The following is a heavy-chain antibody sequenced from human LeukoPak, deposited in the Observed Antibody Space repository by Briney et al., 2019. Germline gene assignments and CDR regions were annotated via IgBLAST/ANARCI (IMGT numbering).Heavy chain of an antibody. Sequence: GGSLRLSCATSGFPFSSSGMSWVRQAPGKGLEWVSAISGGGDSTFYADSVKGRFTISRHNSKNTLYLQMNSLRAEDTAVYYCARVHEYQLLPYYYYGMDVWGQGTTVTVSS. CDR2: ISGGGDST. CDR3: ARVHEYQLLPYYYYGMDV. D-gene: IGHD2-2*01. J-gene: IGHJ6*02. CDR1: GFPFSSSG. V-gene: IGHV3-23*01.